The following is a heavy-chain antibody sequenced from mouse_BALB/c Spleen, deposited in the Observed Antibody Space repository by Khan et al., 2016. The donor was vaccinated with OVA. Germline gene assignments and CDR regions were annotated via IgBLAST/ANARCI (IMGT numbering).Heavy chain of an antibody. J-gene: IGHJ1*01. CDR2: IAPAYGNT. Sequence: VQLQQSGAELVKPGASVKLSCTASGFYIKDTYLHWVKQRPEQGLEWIGWIAPAYGNTQYDPKFQGKATLTSDTSSNKAYLQLNSLSSSYPAVLYCGRRAKERRDFEVWGAGTTVTVS. V-gene: IGHV14-3*02. CDR3: GRRAKERRDFEV. CDR1: GFYIKDTY. D-gene: IGHD1-1*01.